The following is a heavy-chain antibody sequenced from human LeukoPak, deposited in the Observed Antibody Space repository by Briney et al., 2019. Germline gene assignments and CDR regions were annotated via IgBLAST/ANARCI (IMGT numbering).Heavy chain of an antibody. Sequence: GGSLRLSCAASKFTFSSYSMNWVRQAPGKGLEWVSSISSSGTYISYAESVKGRFTISRDNAKNTLYLQMNSLRAEDTAVYYCARGSTYYDFWSGYYYFDYWGQGTLVTVSS. CDR3: ARGSTYYDFWSGYYYFDY. CDR1: KFTFSSYS. CDR2: ISSSGTYI. J-gene: IGHJ4*02. V-gene: IGHV3-21*04. D-gene: IGHD3-3*01.